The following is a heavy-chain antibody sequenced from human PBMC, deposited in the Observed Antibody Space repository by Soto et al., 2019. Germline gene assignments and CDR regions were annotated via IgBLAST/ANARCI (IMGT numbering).Heavy chain of an antibody. J-gene: IGHJ5*02. D-gene: IGHD3-22*01. Sequence: GGSLSLSCAASGFTFSSYSMSLVRQAPGKGLEWVSAISGSGGSTYYADSVKGRFTISRDNSKNTLYLQMNSLRAEDTAVYYCAKDYYYDSSGYNARPNWFDPWGQGTLVTSPQ. CDR1: GFTFSSYS. CDR2: ISGSGGST. CDR3: AKDYYYDSSGYNARPNWFDP. V-gene: IGHV3-23*01.